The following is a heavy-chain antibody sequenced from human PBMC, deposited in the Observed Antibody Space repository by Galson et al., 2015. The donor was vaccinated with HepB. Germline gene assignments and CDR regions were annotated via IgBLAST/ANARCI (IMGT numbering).Heavy chain of an antibody. CDR1: GFTFSSYA. Sequence: SLRLSCAASGFTFSSYAMSWVRQAPGKGLEWVSAISGSGGSTYYADSVKGRFTISRDNSKNTLYLQMNSLRAEDTAVYYCAKSITMIVVVGDAFDIWGQGTMVTVSS. CDR3: AKSITMIVVVGDAFDI. J-gene: IGHJ3*02. CDR2: ISGSGGST. V-gene: IGHV3-23*01. D-gene: IGHD3-22*01.